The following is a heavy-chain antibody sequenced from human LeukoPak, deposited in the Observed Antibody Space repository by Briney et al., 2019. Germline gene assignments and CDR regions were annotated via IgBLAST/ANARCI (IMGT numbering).Heavy chain of an antibody. CDR1: VYSFNTYC. CDR3: ARRSSSSYYFDY. CDR2: IYPSDSNS. Sequence: GESLELSCKFWVYSFNTYCRGGVRQVRGKALEYVGIIYPSDSNSKYSPSFQGQVTISADESISTAYLQWSSLKASDTAMYYCARRSSSSYYFDYWGQGTLVTVSS. D-gene: IGHD6-13*01. V-gene: IGHV5-51*01. J-gene: IGHJ4*02.